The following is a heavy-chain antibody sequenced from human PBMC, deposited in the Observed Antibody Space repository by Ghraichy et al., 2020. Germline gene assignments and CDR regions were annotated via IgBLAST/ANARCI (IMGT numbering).Heavy chain of an antibody. Sequence: GVLRLSCAASGFTFSENAMSWVRQAPGKGLEWVSDISGSVGTTFYANSVKGRFTISRDSSRNTLYLHMNSLRGEDTAVYFCAKWIDYYDDSGYYSAGAFDIWGQGTMVTVSS. V-gene: IGHV3-23*01. CDR1: GFTFSENA. D-gene: IGHD3-22*01. J-gene: IGHJ3*02. CDR2: ISGSVGTT. CDR3: AKWIDYYDDSGYYSAGAFDI.